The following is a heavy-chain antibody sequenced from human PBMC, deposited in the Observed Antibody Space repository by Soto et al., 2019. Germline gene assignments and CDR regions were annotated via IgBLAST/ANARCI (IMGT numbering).Heavy chain of an antibody. CDR1: GYTFTSYG. J-gene: IGHJ4*02. CDR3: ARDLGSIVVVTAMDY. V-gene: IGHV1-18*04. Sequence: ASVKVSCKASGYTFTSYGISWVRQAPGQGLEWMGWISAYNDNTNYAQKLQGRVTMTTDTSTSTAYMELRSLRSDDTAVYYCARDLGSIVVVTAMDYWGQGTLVTVSS. D-gene: IGHD2-21*02. CDR2: ISAYNDNT.